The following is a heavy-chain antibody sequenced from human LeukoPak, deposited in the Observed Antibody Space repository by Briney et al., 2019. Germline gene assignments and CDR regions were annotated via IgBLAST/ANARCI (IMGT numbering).Heavy chain of an antibody. CDR3: ARHGTISSETYFKY. V-gene: IGHV4-59*08. CDR2: IHNSGRT. Sequence: SETLSLTCSVSGGSLSCYYWSLIRQSPGKGLEWIGYIHNSGRTNYNPSLKSRVTGFVDTSKNQVSLRLSSVTAADTAVYYCARHGTISSETYFKYWSQGALVTVSS. CDR1: GGSLSCYY. D-gene: IGHD1-26*01. J-gene: IGHJ4*02.